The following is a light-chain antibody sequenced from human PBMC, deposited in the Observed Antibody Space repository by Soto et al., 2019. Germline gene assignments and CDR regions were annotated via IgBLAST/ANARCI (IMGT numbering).Light chain of an antibody. CDR3: QQYDNMYT. CDR1: QDITDD. V-gene: IGKV1-33*01. CDR2: DAS. J-gene: IGKJ2*01. Sequence: DIQMTQSPSSLSASVGDRVTISCQASQDITDDLNWYQQKPGKAPKLLIYDASNLQTGVPSRFSGSVYGTDFTLTISSLQPEDIATYYCQQYDNMYTFGQATKLEIK.